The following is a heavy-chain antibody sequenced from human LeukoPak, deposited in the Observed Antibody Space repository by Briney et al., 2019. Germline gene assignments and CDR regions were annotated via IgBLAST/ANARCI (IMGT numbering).Heavy chain of an antibody. CDR1: GLTFSDYY. Sequence: PGGSLRLSCAASGLTFSDYYMSWIRQAPGKGLEWLSHISSGSSYTSYADSVKGRFTISRDNAKNSLYLQMNSLRAEDTAVYYCARVPNGDLDYWGQGTLVTVSS. J-gene: IGHJ4*02. CDR2: ISSGSSYT. D-gene: IGHD4-17*01. V-gene: IGHV3-11*06. CDR3: ARVPNGDLDY.